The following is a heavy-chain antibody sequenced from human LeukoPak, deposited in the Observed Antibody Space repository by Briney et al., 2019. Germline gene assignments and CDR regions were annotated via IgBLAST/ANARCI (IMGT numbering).Heavy chain of an antibody. CDR1: GYTFTGYY. Sequence: ASVKVSCKASGYTFTGYYMHWVRQAPGQGLEWMGWINPNSGGTNYAQKFQGRVTMTRDTSISTAYMELSRLRSDDTAVYYCARGPYDILTGYYSGRFDPWGQGTLVTVSS. V-gene: IGHV1-2*02. CDR3: ARGPYDILTGYYSGRFDP. J-gene: IGHJ5*02. D-gene: IGHD3-9*01. CDR2: INPNSGGT.